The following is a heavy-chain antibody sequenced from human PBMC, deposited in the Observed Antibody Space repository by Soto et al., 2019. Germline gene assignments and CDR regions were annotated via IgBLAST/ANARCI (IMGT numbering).Heavy chain of an antibody. Sequence: QVQLVQSGAEVKKPGASVKVSCKASGYTFTSYDINWVRQATGQGFEWMGWMNPNSGNTGYAQKFQGRVTMTRDTSITTAYMELSLLRSEDTDVYHCARSPRNWGFDDWGMVTLLTVSS. V-gene: IGHV1-8*01. J-gene: IGHJ4*02. CDR2: MNPNSGNT. D-gene: IGHD7-27*01. CDR1: GYTFTSYD. CDR3: ARSPRNWGFDD.